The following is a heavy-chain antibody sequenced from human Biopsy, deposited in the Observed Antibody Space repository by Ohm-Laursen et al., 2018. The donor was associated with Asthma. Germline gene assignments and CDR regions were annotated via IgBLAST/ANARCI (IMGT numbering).Heavy chain of an antibody. J-gene: IGHJ3*02. CDR3: ARDLRYSSGWYPDAFDI. D-gene: IGHD6-19*01. CDR2: INPGNGNT. CDR1: GYTFIHFA. Sequence: ASVKVSCKASGYTFIHFAIHWVRQAPGQRLEWMGWINPGNGNTKYSQKFQGRVTITRDTSASTAYMELSSLRSEDTAVYYCARDLRYSSGWYPDAFDIWGQGTMVTVSS. V-gene: IGHV1-3*01.